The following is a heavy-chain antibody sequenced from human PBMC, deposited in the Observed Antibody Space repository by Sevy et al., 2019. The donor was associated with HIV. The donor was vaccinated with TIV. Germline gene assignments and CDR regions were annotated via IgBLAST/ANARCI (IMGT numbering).Heavy chain of an antibody. CDR3: ARDLRGSYSQYQH. Sequence: GGSLRLSCAASGFTFRTYGIHWVRQAPGKGLEWVALISYDGSKIFYIDSVKGRFTVSRDNSRNALYLQMNSLRPEDTAVYYCARDLRGSYSQYQHWGQGTLVTVSS. V-gene: IGHV3-30*03. CDR1: GFTFRTYG. J-gene: IGHJ1*01. CDR2: ISYDGSKI. D-gene: IGHD1-26*01.